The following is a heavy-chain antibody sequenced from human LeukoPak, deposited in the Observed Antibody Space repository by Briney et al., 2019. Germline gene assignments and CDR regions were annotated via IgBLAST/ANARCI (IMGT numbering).Heavy chain of an antibody. CDR3: SRDRLLSTYYYASIGYLGY. CDR1: GYTITNYY. CDR2: INPSDGST. V-gene: IGHV1-46*04. Sequence: ASVKVSCKASGYTITNYYMHWVRQAPGQGLEWMGIINPSDGSTRYAQKLQGRATMSRDTSTSTVYMELSSLRSEDTAVYYCSRDRLLSTYYYASIGYLGYWGQGTLVSV. D-gene: IGHD3-22*01. J-gene: IGHJ1*01.